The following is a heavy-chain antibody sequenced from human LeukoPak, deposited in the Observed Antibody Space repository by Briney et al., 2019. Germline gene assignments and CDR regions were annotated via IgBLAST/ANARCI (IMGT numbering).Heavy chain of an antibody. Sequence: SETLSLTCTVSGGSISSSSYYWGWIRQPPGKGLEWIGSIYYSGSTYYNPSLKSRVTISVDTSKNQFSLKLSSVTAADTAVYYCARGTAPSGHYFDYWGQGTLVTVSS. D-gene: IGHD6-13*01. V-gene: IGHV4-39*07. CDR3: ARGTAPSGHYFDY. CDR2: IYYSGST. J-gene: IGHJ4*02. CDR1: GGSISSSSYY.